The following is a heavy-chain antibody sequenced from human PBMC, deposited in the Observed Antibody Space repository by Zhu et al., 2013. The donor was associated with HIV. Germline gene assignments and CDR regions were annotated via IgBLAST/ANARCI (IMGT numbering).Heavy chain of an antibody. D-gene: IGHD2-8*01. CDR3: ARGVQVNGLYCTNGVCYGDFDY. V-gene: IGHV1-2*02. Sequence: QAQLVQSGTEVKKPGASVTVSCKSSGYAFVGYYMHWVRQVPGQGFEWMGWINPDSGDTDYAQKFQGRVTMTRDTSISTAYMELSRLTSDDAAVYYCARGVQVNGLYCTNGVCYGDFDYWGQGTLVTVSS. J-gene: IGHJ4*02. CDR2: INPDSGDT. CDR1: GYAFVGYY.